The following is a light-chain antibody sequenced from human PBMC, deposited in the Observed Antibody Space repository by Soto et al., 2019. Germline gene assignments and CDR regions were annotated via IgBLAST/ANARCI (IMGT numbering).Light chain of an antibody. CDR1: QDISGY. V-gene: IGKV1-9*01. Sequence: DIQLTQSPSLLSASVGDRVTITCRDSQDISGYLAWYQQKPGKAPQVLIYAASTLQSGVPSRFSGSGSGTAFTLTISSLQPEDFATYYCHQVNSYPQTFGQGTKVEIK. J-gene: IGKJ1*01. CDR3: HQVNSYPQT. CDR2: AAS.